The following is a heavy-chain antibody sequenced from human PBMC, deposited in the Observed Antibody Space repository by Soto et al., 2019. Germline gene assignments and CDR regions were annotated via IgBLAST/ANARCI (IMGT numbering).Heavy chain of an antibody. CDR3: ARDGLRGSSASWRDYSYGMDG. CDR1: GGTFSSYA. V-gene: IGHV1-69*06. J-gene: IGHJ6*02. Sequence: QVQLVQSGAEVKKPGSSVKVSCKASGGTFSSYAISWVRQAPGQGLEWMGGIIPIFGTANYAQKFQGRVTITADKSTSTAYMEMSSLRSEDTAVYYCARDGLRGSSASWRDYSYGMDGWGQGTTVTVSS. CDR2: IIPIFGTA. D-gene: IGHD6-6*01.